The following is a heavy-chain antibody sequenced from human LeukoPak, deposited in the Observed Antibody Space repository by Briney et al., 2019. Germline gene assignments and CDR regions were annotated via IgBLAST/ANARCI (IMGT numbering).Heavy chain of an antibody. CDR2: ISYIGST. V-gene: IGHV4-59*11. D-gene: IGHD4-17*01. Sequence: SETLSLTCTVSGGSFGSHYWSWIRQPPGKGLEWIGYISYIGSTNYNPALKSRVTISVDTSKNQFSLKLSSVTAADAAVYFCAGDPTTVTKGLEIWGQGTMVTVSS. CDR1: GGSFGSHY. CDR3: AGDPTTVTKGLEI. J-gene: IGHJ3*02.